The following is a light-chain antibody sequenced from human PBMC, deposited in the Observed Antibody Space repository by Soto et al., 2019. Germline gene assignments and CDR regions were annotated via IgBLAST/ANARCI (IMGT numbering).Light chain of an antibody. CDR3: ASYEAL. J-gene: IGLJ2*01. CDR1: NSNVGHFNL. V-gene: IGLV2-23*01. Sequence: QSALTQPASVSASPGQSSTISCTGTNSNVGHFNLVSWYQQHPGKAPQLIIYENDKRPSGVSDRFSGSKSGSTASLTISGLQAEDEADYYCASYEALFGARTKLTVL. CDR2: END.